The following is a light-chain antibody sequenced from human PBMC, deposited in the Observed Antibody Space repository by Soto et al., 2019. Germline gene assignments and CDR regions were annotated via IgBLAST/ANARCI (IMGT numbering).Light chain of an antibody. J-gene: IGKJ5*01. V-gene: IGKV3-15*01. CDR3: QQRQYWPPIT. CDR1: QSVSSN. Sequence: EIVMTQSPATLSVSPGERATLSCRASQSVSSNLAWYQQKPGQAPRLLIYDASTRATGIPARISGSGSGTEFTLTISSLQSEDFAIYYCQQRQYWPPITFGQGTRLEIK. CDR2: DAS.